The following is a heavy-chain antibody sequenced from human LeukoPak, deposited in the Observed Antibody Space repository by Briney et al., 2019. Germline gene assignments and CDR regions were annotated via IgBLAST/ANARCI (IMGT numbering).Heavy chain of an antibody. CDR3: AKDRGYSSGLYGVFDY. V-gene: IGHV3-30*02. CDR1: GFTFTSYG. D-gene: IGHD6-19*01. CDR2: IRYDGSNK. J-gene: IGHJ4*02. Sequence: GGSLRLSCAASGFTFTSYGMHWVRQAPGKGLEWVAFIRYDGSNKYYADSVKGRFTISRDNSKNTLYLQMNSLRAEDTAVSYCAKDRGYSSGLYGVFDYWGQGTLVTVSS.